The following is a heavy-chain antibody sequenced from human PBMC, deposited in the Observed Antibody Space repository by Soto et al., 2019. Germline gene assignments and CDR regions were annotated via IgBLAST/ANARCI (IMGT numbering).Heavy chain of an antibody. CDR1: GDSISSSPYY. V-gene: IGHV4-39*01. CDR3: SRHRGPSGPDS. CDR2: MYYSGNS. J-gene: IGHJ4*02. Sequence: QVQLLESGPGQVKPSETLSLTCTVSGDSISSSPYYWGWIRQPPGKGLEWIGSMYYSGNSYYNPSLQGRVTMSVDSSKNQFSLSLSSVTAADTAVFYCSRHRGPSGPDSWGQGTLVTVSS. D-gene: IGHD3-10*01.